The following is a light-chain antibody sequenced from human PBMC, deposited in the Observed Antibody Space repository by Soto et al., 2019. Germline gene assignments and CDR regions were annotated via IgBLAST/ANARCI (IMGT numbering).Light chain of an antibody. J-gene: IGKJ3*01. CDR3: QQYTTSPFP. CDR2: GAS. CDR1: QSVSSNY. Sequence: EVVLTKSAGTLSLSPGDRATLSCTASQSVSSNYLAWYQQKPGPAPRVLIYGASSRATGIPDRFSGSRSGADFTLTISRLEPEDFAVYYCQQYTTSPFPFGPVTNVDIK. V-gene: IGKV3-20*01.